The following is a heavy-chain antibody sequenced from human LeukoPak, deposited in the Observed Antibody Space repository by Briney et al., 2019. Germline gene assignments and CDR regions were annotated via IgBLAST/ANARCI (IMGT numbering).Heavy chain of an antibody. CDR1: GFTFSSYW. CDR2: INSDGSST. J-gene: IGHJ6*03. CDR3: ARAPTFGEFLYYYYMDV. D-gene: IGHD3-10*01. V-gene: IGHV3-74*01. Sequence: TGGSLRLSCAASGFTFSSYWMHWVRQAPGKGLVWVSRINSDGSSTSYADSVKGRFTISRDNAKNTLYLQMNSLRAEDTAVYYCARAPTFGEFLYYYYMDVWGKGTTVTISS.